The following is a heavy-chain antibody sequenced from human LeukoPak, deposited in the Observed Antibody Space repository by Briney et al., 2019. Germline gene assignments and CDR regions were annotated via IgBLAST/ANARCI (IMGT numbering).Heavy chain of an antibody. D-gene: IGHD3-10*01. V-gene: IGHV1-18*01. CDR3: ASSHYYGQNWFDP. J-gene: IGHJ5*02. CDR1: GYTFTSYG. Sequence: ASVTVSCKASGYTFTSYGISWVRQAPGQGLEWMGWISAYNGNTNYAQKLQGRVTMTTDTSTSTAYMELRSLRSDDAAVYYCASSHYYGQNWFDPWGQGTLVTVSS. CDR2: ISAYNGNT.